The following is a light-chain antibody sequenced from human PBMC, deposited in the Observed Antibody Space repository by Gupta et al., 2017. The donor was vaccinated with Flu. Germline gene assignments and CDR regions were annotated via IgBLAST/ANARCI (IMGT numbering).Light chain of an antibody. Sequence: SGTISCTGTSSDVGGYNYVTWYQQHTGKVPKLMIYDVSKRPAGVPDRFSGSKSGNTASLTISGLQAEDEADYYCCSYAGRDPYVFGTGTKVTVL. CDR1: SSDVGGYNY. J-gene: IGLJ1*01. V-gene: IGLV2-11*01. CDR2: DVS. CDR3: CSYAGRDPYV.